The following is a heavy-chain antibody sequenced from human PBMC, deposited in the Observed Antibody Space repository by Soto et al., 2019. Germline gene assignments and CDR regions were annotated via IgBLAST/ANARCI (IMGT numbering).Heavy chain of an antibody. D-gene: IGHD2-2*01. CDR3: ASGMSTT. Sequence: QVQLVQSGAEVNKPGASVKVSCKASGYTFTSHDINWMRQATGQGLEWMGWMNPNSGHTNYAQKFQGRVTMTRDTSISTAYMELTNLRSEDTAIYYCASGMSTTWGQGTLVTVSS. J-gene: IGHJ5*02. V-gene: IGHV1-8*01. CDR2: MNPNSGHT. CDR1: GYTFTSHD.